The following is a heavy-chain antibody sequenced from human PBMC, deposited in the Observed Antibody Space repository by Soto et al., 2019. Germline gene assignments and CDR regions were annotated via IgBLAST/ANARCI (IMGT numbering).Heavy chain of an antibody. CDR3: ARESRSGYSSSWYDY. D-gene: IGHD6-13*01. Sequence: PGGSLRLSCAASGFTFSSYGMHWVRQAPGKGLEWVAVIWYDGSNKYYADSVKGRFTISRDNSKNTLYLQMNSLRAEDTAVYYCARESRSGYSSSWYDYWGQGTRVTVSS. J-gene: IGHJ4*02. CDR2: IWYDGSNK. V-gene: IGHV3-33*01. CDR1: GFTFSSYG.